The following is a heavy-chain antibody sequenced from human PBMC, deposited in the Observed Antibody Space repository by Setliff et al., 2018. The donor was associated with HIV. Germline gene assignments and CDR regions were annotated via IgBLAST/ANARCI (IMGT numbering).Heavy chain of an antibody. V-gene: IGHV4-34*01. CDR2: INHSGST. CDR3: ARGYVYDFWSGYYALHYYYMDV. CDR1: GGSLSGHY. Sequence: PSETLSLTCAVYGGSLSGHYWSWIRQAPGKGLEWIGEINHSGSTNYNPSLMSRVTISIDTSKNQFFLKLSTMTAADTAVYYCARGYVYDFWSGYYALHYYYMDVWGKGTTVTVS. D-gene: IGHD3-3*01. J-gene: IGHJ6*03.